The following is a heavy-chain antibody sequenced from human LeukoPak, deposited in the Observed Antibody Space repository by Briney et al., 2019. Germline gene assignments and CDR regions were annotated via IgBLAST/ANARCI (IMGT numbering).Heavy chain of an antibody. Sequence: PGGSLRLSCAASGFTFSSYAMHWVRHAPGKGLEWVAVISYDGSNKYYADSVKGRFTISRDNSKNTLYLQMNSLRAEDTAVYYCARAAERWLQWGPVGYWGQGTLVTVSS. CDR3: ARAAERWLQWGPVGY. CDR1: GFTFSSYA. CDR2: ISYDGSNK. D-gene: IGHD5-24*01. V-gene: IGHV3-30*01. J-gene: IGHJ4*02.